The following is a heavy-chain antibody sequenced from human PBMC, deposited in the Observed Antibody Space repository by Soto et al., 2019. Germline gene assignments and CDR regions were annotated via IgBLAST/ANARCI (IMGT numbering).Heavy chain of an antibody. V-gene: IGHV3-23*01. CDR3: ARSLFLASTDTEPLDY. CDR1: RFTFSSYA. CDR2: IGGGGNDA. Sequence: EVQLLESGGGLVQPGGSLVLSCAASRFTFSSYAMSWVRQAPGKGLEWVSSIGGGGNDAYYADSVKGRFTISRDNSQNTLYLQMSSLRADDTAVYYCARSLFLASTDTEPLDYWGQGALVTVSS. J-gene: IGHJ4*02. D-gene: IGHD3-3*02.